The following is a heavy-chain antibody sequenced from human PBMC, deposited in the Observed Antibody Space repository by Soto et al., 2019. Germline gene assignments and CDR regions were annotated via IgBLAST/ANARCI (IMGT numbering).Heavy chain of an antibody. D-gene: IGHD3-3*01. J-gene: IGHJ6*02. CDR3: AKESGNDFWSGYYKDYYYYGMDV. Sequence: QFGGSLRLSCAASGFTFSSYAMSWVRQAPGKGLEWVSAISGSGGSTYYADSVKGRFTISRDNSKNTLYLQMNSLRAEDTAVYYCAKESGNDFWSGYYKDYYYYGMDVWGQGTTVTVSS. V-gene: IGHV3-23*01. CDR1: GFTFSSYA. CDR2: ISGSGGST.